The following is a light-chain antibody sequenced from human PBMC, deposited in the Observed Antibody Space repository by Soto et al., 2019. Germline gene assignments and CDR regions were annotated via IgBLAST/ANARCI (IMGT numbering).Light chain of an antibody. Sequence: EIVVTQSQTTLSVSPGERATLSCRASQSVSTNLAWYQQKPGQVPRLLIYDASNRATGIPARFSGSGSGTDFSLTISSLEPEDFAVDYCQQRSDWPRTFGQGTMVDIK. CDR2: DAS. CDR1: QSVSTN. V-gene: IGKV3-11*01. J-gene: IGKJ1*01. CDR3: QQRSDWPRT.